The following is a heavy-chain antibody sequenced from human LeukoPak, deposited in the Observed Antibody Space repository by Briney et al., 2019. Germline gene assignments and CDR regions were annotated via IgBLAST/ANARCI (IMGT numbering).Heavy chain of an antibody. D-gene: IGHD4-17*01. CDR3: ARPSLGYGDYPDAFDI. J-gene: IGHJ3*02. CDR1: GGSISSYY. CDR2: IYYSGST. V-gene: IGHV4-59*08. Sequence: SGTLCLSCAVSGGSISSYYWSWVRQPPGKGLEWVWYIYYSGSTNYNPSLKSRVTISVDTSKNQFSLKLSSVTAEDTAVYYCARPSLGYGDYPDAFDIWGQGTMVTVSS.